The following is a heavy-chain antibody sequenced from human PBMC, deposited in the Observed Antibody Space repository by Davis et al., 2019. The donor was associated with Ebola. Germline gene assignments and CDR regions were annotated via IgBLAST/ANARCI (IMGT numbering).Heavy chain of an antibody. CDR3: ARDLPGGDWYFDL. J-gene: IGHJ2*01. V-gene: IGHV3-74*01. D-gene: IGHD1-14*01. Sequence: GESLKISCAASGFTFSSYWMHWVRQVPGKGLVWVSRINSDGSSTSYADSVKGRFTISRDNAKNTLYLQMNSLRAEDKAVYYCARDLPGGDWYFDLWGRGTLVTVSS. CDR1: GFTFSSYW. CDR2: INSDGSST.